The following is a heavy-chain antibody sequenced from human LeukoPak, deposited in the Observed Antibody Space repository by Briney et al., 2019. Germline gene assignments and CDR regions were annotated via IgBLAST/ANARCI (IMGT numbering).Heavy chain of an antibody. CDR1: GGSISSSSYY. V-gene: IGHV4-39*01. Sequence: SETLSLTCTVSGGSISSSSYYWGWIRQPPGKGLEWIGSIYYSGSTYYNPSLKSRVTISVDTSKNQFSLKLSSVTAADTAVYYCASHSSGWPYFDHWGQGTLVTVSS. CDR3: ASHSSGWPYFDH. CDR2: IYYSGST. D-gene: IGHD6-19*01. J-gene: IGHJ4*02.